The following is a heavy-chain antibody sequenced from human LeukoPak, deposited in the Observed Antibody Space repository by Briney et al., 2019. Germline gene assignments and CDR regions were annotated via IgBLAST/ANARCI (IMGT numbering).Heavy chain of an antibody. V-gene: IGHV4-30-2*01. CDR1: GGSISSGGYS. CDR3: ASWELLRDYFDY. Sequence: PSQTLSLTCAVSGGSISSGGYSWSWIRQPPGTGLEWIGYIYHSGSTYYNPSLKSRVTISVDRSKNQFSLKLSSVTAADTAVYYCASWELLRDYFDYWGQGTLVTVSS. CDR2: IYHSGST. D-gene: IGHD1-26*01. J-gene: IGHJ4*02.